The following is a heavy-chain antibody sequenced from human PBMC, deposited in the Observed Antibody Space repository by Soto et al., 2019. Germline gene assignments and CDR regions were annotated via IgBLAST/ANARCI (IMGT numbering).Heavy chain of an antibody. V-gene: IGHV1-18*01. CDR1: GYTFTSYG. D-gene: IGHD5-12*01. CDR2: ISAYNGNT. Sequence: ASVKVSCKASGYTFTSYGISWVRQAPGQGLEWMGWISAYNGNTNYAQKLQGRVTMTTDTSTSTAYMELRSLRSDATAVYYCARDRVATISDPIDYGGRGPLVPVSS. J-gene: IGHJ4*02. CDR3: ARDRVATISDPIDY.